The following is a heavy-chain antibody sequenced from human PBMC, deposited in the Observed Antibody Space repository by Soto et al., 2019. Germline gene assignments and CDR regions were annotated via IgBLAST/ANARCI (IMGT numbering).Heavy chain of an antibody. CDR3: ARRVSDNYYYGMDV. Sequence: SETLSLTCAVYGGSFSGYYWSWIRQPPGKGLEWIGEINHSGSTNYNPSLKSRVTISVDTSKNQFSLKLSSVTAADPAVYYCARRVSDNYYYGMDVWGQGTTVTVS. CDR1: GGSFSGYY. J-gene: IGHJ6*02. D-gene: IGHD6-25*01. CDR2: INHSGST. V-gene: IGHV4-34*01.